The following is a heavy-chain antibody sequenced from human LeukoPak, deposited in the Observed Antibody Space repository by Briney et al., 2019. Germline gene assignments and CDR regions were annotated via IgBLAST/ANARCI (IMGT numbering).Heavy chain of an antibody. CDR1: GYTFTTQY. D-gene: IGHD4-11*01. CDR3: ARSTNQSYSPNDH. V-gene: IGHV1-2*02. CDR2: INPKTGDT. Sequence: ASVKVSCKTSGYTFTTQYIHWMRQAPGQGLEWMGWINPKTGDTKYALSYQGRVTMTRDTSISTAYMVLNRLTSDDTAVFYCARSTNQSYSPNDHWGQGTLLIVSS. J-gene: IGHJ5*02.